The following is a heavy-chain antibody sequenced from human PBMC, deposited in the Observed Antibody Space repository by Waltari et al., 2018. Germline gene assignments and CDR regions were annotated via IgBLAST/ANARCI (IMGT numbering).Heavy chain of an antibody. CDR3: ARDGPGYCSSTSCYSRNGMDV. CDR1: GGTFSSYA. J-gene: IGHJ6*02. Sequence: QVQLVQSGAEVKKPGSSVKVSCKASGGTFSSYAISWVRQAPGQGLEWMGGIIPIFGTANYAQKFQGRVTITTDESTSTAYMELSSLRSEDTAVYYCARDGPGYCSSTSCYSRNGMDVWGQGTTVTVSS. D-gene: IGHD2-2*01. CDR2: IIPIFGTA. V-gene: IGHV1-69*05.